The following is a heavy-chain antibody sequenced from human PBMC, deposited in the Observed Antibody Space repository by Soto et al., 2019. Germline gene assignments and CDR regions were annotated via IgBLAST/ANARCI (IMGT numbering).Heavy chain of an antibody. CDR2: IFYSXTT. D-gene: IGHD4-17*01. CDR3: ARVSTVTKLDY. V-gene: IGHV4-59*01. CDR1: RASIASSY. J-gene: IGHJ4*01. Sequence: XXTLSLTCTVSRASIASSYWSWIRQPPGKGLEWIGXIFYSXTTNYRQSLNXXVSKSIDTTKSQSSLTLSSVTDPDKAVYYCARVSTVTKLDYWGHGILVTV.